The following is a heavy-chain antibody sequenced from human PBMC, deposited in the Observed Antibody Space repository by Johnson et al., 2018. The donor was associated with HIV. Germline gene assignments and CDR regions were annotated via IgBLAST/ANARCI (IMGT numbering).Heavy chain of an antibody. D-gene: IGHD2-15*01. CDR2: IKQDGSEK. Sequence: VQLVESGGGLVQPGGSLRLSCAASGFTFSIFWMTWVRQAPGKGLEWVANIKQDGSEKYYVESVKGRFTISRDNAKNSLDLQINSLRAEDTAVYYCARDKCSGGSCYDDDVFDIWGQGTMVTVSS. CDR3: ARDKCSGGSCYDDDVFDI. CDR1: GFTFSIFW. V-gene: IGHV3-7*01. J-gene: IGHJ3*02.